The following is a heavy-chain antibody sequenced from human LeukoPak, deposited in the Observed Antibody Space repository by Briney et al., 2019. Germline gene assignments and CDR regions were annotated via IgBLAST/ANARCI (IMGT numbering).Heavy chain of an antibody. D-gene: IGHD3-10*01. CDR2: IYHTGST. CDR1: GGSVSDYY. V-gene: IGHV4-59*02. J-gene: IGHJ4*02. Sequence: SETLSLTCTISGGSVSDYYWSWIRQSPGKGLEWIGYIYHTGSTSYSPSLKSRVTISVDTSKNQFSLKLSSVTAADTAVYFCAGGSTMIRGAADYWGQGTLVTVSS. CDR3: AGGSTMIRGAADY.